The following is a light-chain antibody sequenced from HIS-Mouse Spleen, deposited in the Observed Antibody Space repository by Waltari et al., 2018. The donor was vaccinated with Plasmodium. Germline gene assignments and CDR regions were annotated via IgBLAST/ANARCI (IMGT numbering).Light chain of an antibody. CDR3: YSTDSSGNHRV. V-gene: IGLV3-10*01. CDR1: ALPKKY. Sequence: SYELTQPPSVSVSPGQTARITCSGDALPKKYAYWYQQKSDQAPVLGNYEDSKRPSGSPGRVSGSSSGTMATLTISGAQVEDEADYYCYSTDSSGNHRVFGGGTKLTVL. J-gene: IGLJ3*02. CDR2: EDS.